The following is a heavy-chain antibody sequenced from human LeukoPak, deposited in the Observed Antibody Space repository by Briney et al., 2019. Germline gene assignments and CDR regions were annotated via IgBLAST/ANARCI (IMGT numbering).Heavy chain of an antibody. Sequence: SETLSPTCTVSGGSISSYYWSWNRQPPGKGLEGIGYIYYSGSTNYNPSLKSRVTISVDTSKNQFSLKLSSVTAADTAVYYCARADIVATIFDYWGQGTLVTVSS. CDR1: GGSISSYY. CDR2: IYYSGST. V-gene: IGHV4-59*01. J-gene: IGHJ4*02. D-gene: IGHD5-12*01. CDR3: ARADIVATIFDY.